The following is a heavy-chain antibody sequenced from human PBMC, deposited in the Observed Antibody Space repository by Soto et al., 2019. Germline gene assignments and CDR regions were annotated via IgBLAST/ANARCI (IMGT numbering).Heavy chain of an antibody. Sequence: QVQLQESGPGLVKPSETLSLTCTVSGGSISSYYWSWIRQPPGKGLEWIGYIYYSGSTNYNPSLKRRXTISVDTSKNQFSLKLSSVTAADTAVYYCARHKGAMVNFDYWGQGTLVTVSS. V-gene: IGHV4-59*08. CDR1: GGSISSYY. CDR2: IYYSGST. CDR3: ARHKGAMVNFDY. D-gene: IGHD5-18*01. J-gene: IGHJ4*02.